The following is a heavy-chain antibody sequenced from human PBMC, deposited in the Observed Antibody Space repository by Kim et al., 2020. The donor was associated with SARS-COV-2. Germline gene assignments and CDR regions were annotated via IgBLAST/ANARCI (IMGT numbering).Heavy chain of an antibody. CDR3: ARAPLTYYYGSGSYGDDYYYYYGMDV. CDR2: IYHSGST. Sequence: SETLSLTCAVSGGSISSSNWWSWVRQPPGKGLEWIGEIYHSGSTNYNPSLKSRVTISVDKSKNQFSLKLSSVTAADTAVYYCARAPLTYYYGSGSYGDDYYYYYGMDVWGQGTTVTVSS. D-gene: IGHD3-10*01. V-gene: IGHV4-4*02. CDR1: GGSISSSNW. J-gene: IGHJ6*02.